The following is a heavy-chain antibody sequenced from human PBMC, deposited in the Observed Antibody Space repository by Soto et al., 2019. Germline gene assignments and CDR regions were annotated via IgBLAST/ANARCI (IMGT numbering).Heavy chain of an antibody. J-gene: IGHJ4*02. CDR1: GGSISSYY. V-gene: IGHV4-59*08. CDR3: ARQAKRYFDY. CDR2: IYYSGST. Sequence: SETLSLTCTVSGGSISSYYWSWIRQPPGKGLEWIGYIYYSGSTNYNPSLKSRVTISVDTSKNQFSLKLSSVTAADTAVYYCARQAKRYFDYWGQGTLLTVSS.